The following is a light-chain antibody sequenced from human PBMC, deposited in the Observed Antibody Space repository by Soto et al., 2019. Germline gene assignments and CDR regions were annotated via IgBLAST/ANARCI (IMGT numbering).Light chain of an antibody. CDR2: EVS. CDR1: PSDVGGSNY. J-gene: IGLJ2*01. V-gene: IGLV2-14*01. CDR3: SSYTSSNTLEV. Sequence: QSVLTQPPSASGSPGQSVTISCTGTPSDVGGSNYVSWYQHHPHRAPKLLIYEVSYRPSGVSNRFSGSKSGNMASLTISGLQAEDEADYYCSSYTSSNTLEVFGSGTKLTVL.